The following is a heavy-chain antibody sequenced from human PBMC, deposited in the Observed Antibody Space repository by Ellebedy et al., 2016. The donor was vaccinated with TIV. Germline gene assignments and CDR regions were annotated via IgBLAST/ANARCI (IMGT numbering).Heavy chain of an antibody. CDR3: ASETTVTTGGRFDP. CDR2: IYSNGTT. Sequence: GSLRLSCSVSGASISSYYWSWIRQPPGKGLEWTGHIYSNGTTNYNPSLKSRVTISLDTSKNQFSLKLSSVTAADTAMYYCASETTVTTGGRFDPWGQGTLVTVSS. CDR1: GASISSYY. V-gene: IGHV4-59*01. J-gene: IGHJ5*02. D-gene: IGHD4-17*01.